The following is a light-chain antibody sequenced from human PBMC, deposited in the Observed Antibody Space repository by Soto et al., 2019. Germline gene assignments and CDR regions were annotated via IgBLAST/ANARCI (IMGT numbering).Light chain of an antibody. CDR1: SSDVGAYDF. J-gene: IGLJ1*01. CDR2: EVS. Sequence: QSVLTQPASVSGSPGQSIAISCTGTSSDVGAYDFVSWYQQHPDKAPKLLIYEVSNRPSGVSDRFSGSKSVNTATLTISGLQAEDEADYYCSSHTTSNTRVFGTGTKDTVL. V-gene: IGLV2-14*03. CDR3: SSHTTSNTRV.